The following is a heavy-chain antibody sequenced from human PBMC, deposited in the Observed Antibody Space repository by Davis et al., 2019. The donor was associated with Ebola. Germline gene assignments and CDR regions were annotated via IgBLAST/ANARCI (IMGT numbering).Heavy chain of an antibody. Sequence: GGSLRLSCVASGFTLNNAWMSWVCQAPGKGLEWVGRIKSKTDGGTTDYAAPVKGRFAMSRDDSKNTLYLQMNSLKIDDTAVYYCTTLSTVTTMYFDLWGRGTLVTVSS. J-gene: IGHJ2*01. V-gene: IGHV3-15*01. CDR2: IKSKTDGGTT. CDR3: TTLSTVTTMYFDL. D-gene: IGHD4-17*01. CDR1: GFTLNNAW.